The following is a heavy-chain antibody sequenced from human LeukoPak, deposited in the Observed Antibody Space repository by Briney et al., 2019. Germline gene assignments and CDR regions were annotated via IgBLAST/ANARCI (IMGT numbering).Heavy chain of an antibody. CDR1: GYTFTSYG. D-gene: IGHD3-22*01. CDR2: INTYNGNT. Sequence: ASVKVSCKASGYTFTSYGVSWVRQAPGQGLEWMGWINTYNGNTKDTRKFQGRVTMTTDTSTSTAYMELRSLRSGDTAVYYCARAGRLFTGKGHHYSYYMDVWGKGTTVTVSS. CDR3: ARAGRLFTGKGHHYSYYMDV. J-gene: IGHJ6*03. V-gene: IGHV1-18*01.